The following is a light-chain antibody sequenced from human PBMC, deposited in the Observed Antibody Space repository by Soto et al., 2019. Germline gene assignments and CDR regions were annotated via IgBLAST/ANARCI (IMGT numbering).Light chain of an antibody. Sequence: EIVLTQSPGTLSLSPGERATLSCRASQSVSNNYLAWYQQKPGQAPRLLIYVASYRAPGIPDRFSGSGPGTDFTLTISRLEPEDSALYYCQQYGGSPTFGQGTKVDIK. CDR3: QQYGGSPT. CDR2: VAS. CDR1: QSVSNNY. J-gene: IGKJ1*01. V-gene: IGKV3-20*01.